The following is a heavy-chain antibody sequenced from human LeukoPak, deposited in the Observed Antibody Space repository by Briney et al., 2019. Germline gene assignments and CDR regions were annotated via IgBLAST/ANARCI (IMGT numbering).Heavy chain of an antibody. Sequence: PGGSLRLSCAASGFTFSSYWMTWVRQAPGKGLQWVANIKHDGSEGFYVDSVKGRFTISRDNAKNSLYLQMNSLRAEDTAVYYCARATPYDFWSGYYTGIDGPDFDYWGQGTLVTVSS. J-gene: IGHJ4*02. CDR3: ARATPYDFWSGYYTGIDGPDFDY. V-gene: IGHV3-7*04. CDR1: GFTFSSYW. CDR2: IKHDGSEG. D-gene: IGHD3-3*01.